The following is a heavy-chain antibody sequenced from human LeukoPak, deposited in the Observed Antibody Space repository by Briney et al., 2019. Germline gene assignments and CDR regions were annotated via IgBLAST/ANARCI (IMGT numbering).Heavy chain of an antibody. CDR1: GFTLSTTGVG. V-gene: IGHV2-5*02. D-gene: IGHD2-15*01. CDR2: IYWDDDK. CDR3: AHSLCNGGSCYSGFDF. J-gene: IGHJ4*02. Sequence: SGPTLANPTQTLTLTCTFSGFTLSTTGVGVGWIRQPPGKALEWLAIIYWDDDKRYSPSLQSRLTITKDTSKNQVVLTMTNMDPVDTATYYCAHSLCNGGSCYSGFDFWGQGTLVTVSS.